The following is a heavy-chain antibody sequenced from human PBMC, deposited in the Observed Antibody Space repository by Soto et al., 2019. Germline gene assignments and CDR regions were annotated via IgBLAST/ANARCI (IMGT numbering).Heavy chain of an antibody. CDR3: LRMHFDSWSIDFYGMDV. CDR1: GQTFNRYW. V-gene: IGHV3-7*03. Sequence: DVQLAESGGGLVQPGGSLRLSCVASGQTFNRYWMSWVRQAPGKGLEWVANIKQDGSEEYYVDSVKGRFTISRDNAKKSLYLQMNSLIAEDTAMYYCLRMHFDSWSIDFYGMDVWGQGTTVIVSS. D-gene: IGHD3-3*01. J-gene: IGHJ6*02. CDR2: IKQDGSEE.